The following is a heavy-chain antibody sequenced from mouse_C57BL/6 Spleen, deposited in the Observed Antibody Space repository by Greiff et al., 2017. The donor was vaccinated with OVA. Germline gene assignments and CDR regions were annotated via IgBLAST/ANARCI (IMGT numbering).Heavy chain of an antibody. CDR2: ISYDGST. CDR3: ARSSLGDAMDY. CDR1: GYSITSGYY. Sequence: ESGPGLVKPSQSLSLTCSVTGYSITSGYYWNWIRQFPGNKLEWMGYISYDGSTNYNPSLKNRISITLDTSKNQFFLKLNSVTTEDTATYNCARSSLGDAMDYWGQGTSVTVSS. V-gene: IGHV3-6*01. D-gene: IGHD3-1*01. J-gene: IGHJ4*01.